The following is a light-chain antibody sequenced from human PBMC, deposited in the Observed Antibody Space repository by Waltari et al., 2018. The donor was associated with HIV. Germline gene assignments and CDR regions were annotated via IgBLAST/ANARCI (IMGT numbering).Light chain of an antibody. CDR1: SSNIGSNT. V-gene: IGLV1-44*01. J-gene: IGLJ1*01. CDR2: SDY. CDR3: AAWDDSLNGYV. Sequence: QSVLTQPPSMSGTPGQRVTISCSGSSSNIGSNTVNWYQQLPGTAPKLLIYSDYQRPSGVPDRFSGSKSGTSASLAISGLQSEDEADYSCAAWDDSLNGYVFGPGTKVTVL.